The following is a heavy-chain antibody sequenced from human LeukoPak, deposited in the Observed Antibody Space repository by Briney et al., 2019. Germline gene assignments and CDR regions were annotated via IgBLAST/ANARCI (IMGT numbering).Heavy chain of an antibody. D-gene: IGHD5-24*01. CDR2: ISWDGGST. V-gene: IGHV3-43D*03. CDR1: GFTFDDYA. Sequence: GGSLRLSCAASGFTFDDYAMHWVRQAPGKGLEWVSLISWDGGSTYYADSVKGRFTISRDNSKNSLYLQMNSLRAEDTALYYCAKDLIRRDGYNWNFDYWGQGTLVTVSS. CDR3: AKDLIRRDGYNWNFDY. J-gene: IGHJ4*02.